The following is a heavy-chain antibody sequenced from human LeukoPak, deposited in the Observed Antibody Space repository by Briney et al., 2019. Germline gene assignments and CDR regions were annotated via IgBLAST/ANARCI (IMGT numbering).Heavy chain of an antibody. CDR3: ARDGGIGEIPVDY. CDR1: GYTFTNYY. Sequence: GASVKVSCKASGYTFTNYYIHWVRQAPGQGLEWMGIINPSGGSTGYALKFQDRVTMTRDTSTSTLYMELSSLRSDDTAVYYCARDGGIGEIPVDYWGQGTLVTVSS. V-gene: IGHV1-46*01. CDR2: INPSGGST. J-gene: IGHJ4*02. D-gene: IGHD3-16*01.